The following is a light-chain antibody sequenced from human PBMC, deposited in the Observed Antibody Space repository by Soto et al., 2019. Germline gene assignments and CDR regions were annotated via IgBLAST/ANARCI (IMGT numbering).Light chain of an antibody. CDR3: QKYNSYTYT. V-gene: IGKV1-39*01. CDR2: AAS. J-gene: IGKJ2*01. Sequence: DIQMTQSRSSLSASVEDRVIITCRASQSISNHLNWYQQKPGKAPKLLIFAASSLQSGVPSRFSGSRSGTEFTLTISSLQPDDFATYYCQKYNSYTYTFGQGTKVDIK. CDR1: QSISNH.